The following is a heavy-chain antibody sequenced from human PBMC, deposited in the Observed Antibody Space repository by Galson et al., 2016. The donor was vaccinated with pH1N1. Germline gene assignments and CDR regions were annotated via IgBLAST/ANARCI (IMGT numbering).Heavy chain of an antibody. D-gene: IGHD3-10*01. CDR2: IYPGDSDA. V-gene: IGHV5-51*01. CDR1: QW. J-gene: IGHJ4*02. Sequence: QWIGWVRQMPGKGLEWMGIIYPGDSDAIYSPSFEGQVTMSVDKSISTAYLQWTTLKASDTALYFCARHENYGSGSLDYWGQGTLVTVSS. CDR3: ARHENYGSGSLDY.